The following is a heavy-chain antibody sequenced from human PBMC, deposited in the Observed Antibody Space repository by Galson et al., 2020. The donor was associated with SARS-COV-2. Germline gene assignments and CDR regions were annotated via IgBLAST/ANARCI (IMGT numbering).Heavy chain of an antibody. D-gene: IGHD2-21*02. CDR2: IYYSGST. J-gene: IGHJ4*02. CDR3: ARGRKVVTAIQYYFDY. CDR1: GGSISSYY. V-gene: IGHV4-59*01. Sequence: ASETLSLTCTVSGGSISSYYWSWIRQPPGKGLEWIGYIYYSGSTNYNPSLKSRVTISVDTSKNQFSLKLSSVTAADTAVYYCARGRKVVTAIQYYFDYWGQGTLVTVSS.